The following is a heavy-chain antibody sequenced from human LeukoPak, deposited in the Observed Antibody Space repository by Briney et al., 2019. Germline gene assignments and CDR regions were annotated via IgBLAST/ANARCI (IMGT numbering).Heavy chain of an antibody. CDR2: ISYDGSNK. V-gene: IGHV3-30*18. CDR3: AKAHKYQRPLYSYYGMDV. Sequence: GGSLRLSCAASGFTFSSYGMHWVRQAPGKGLEWVAVISYDGSNKYYADSVKGRFTISRDNSKNTLYLQMNSLSAEDTAVYYCAKAHKYQRPLYSYYGMDVWGQGTTVTVSS. J-gene: IGHJ6*02. D-gene: IGHD2-2*01. CDR1: GFTFSSYG.